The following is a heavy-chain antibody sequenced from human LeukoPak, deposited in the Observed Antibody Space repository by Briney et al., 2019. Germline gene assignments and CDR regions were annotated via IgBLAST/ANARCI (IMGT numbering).Heavy chain of an antibody. CDR3: TREARVGNWFDP. Sequence: ASVKVSCRASGYTFTDYYIHWVRQAPGQGLEWMGWINPDNGGTNYAQKFQGRVTMTRDTSIRTVYMDLSRLRSDDTAAFYCTREARVGNWFDPWGQGTQVTVSS. V-gene: IGHV1-2*02. D-gene: IGHD2-2*01. J-gene: IGHJ5*02. CDR1: GYTFTDYY. CDR2: INPDNGGT.